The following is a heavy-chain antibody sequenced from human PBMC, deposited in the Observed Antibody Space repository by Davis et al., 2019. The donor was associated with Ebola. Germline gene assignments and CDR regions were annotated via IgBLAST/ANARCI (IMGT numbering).Heavy chain of an antibody. J-gene: IGHJ4*02. Sequence: SLKTPCAASGFTFSTYAMSWVRQAPGTGLGWVSAITGSGGSTYYADSVKGRFTISRDNSKNTLYLQMNSLRAEDTAVYYCAKGEFDYWGQGTLVTVSS. V-gene: IGHV3-23*01. CDR3: AKGEFDY. CDR1: GFTFSTYA. CDR2: ITGSGGST. D-gene: IGHD3-16*01.